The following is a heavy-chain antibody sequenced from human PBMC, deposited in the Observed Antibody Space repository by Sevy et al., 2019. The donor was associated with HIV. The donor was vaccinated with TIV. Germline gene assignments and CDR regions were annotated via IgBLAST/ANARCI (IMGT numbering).Heavy chain of an antibody. J-gene: IGHJ4*02. V-gene: IGHV6-1*01. Sequence: SQTLSLTCAISGDSVSSNSAAWNGIRQSPSRGLEWLGRTYYRSRWYNDYAVSVKSRITINPDTSKNQFSLQLNSVTPEDTALYYCARVHTSGPRAFDYWGQGTLVTVSS. CDR1: GDSVSSNSAA. CDR2: TYYRSRWYN. D-gene: IGHD6-19*01. CDR3: ARVHTSGPRAFDY.